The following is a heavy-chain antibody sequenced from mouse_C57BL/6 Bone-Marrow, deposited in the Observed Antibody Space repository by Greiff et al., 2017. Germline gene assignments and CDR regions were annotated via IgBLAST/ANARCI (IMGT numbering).Heavy chain of an antibody. D-gene: IGHD3-2*02. CDR2: IFPGSGST. V-gene: IGHV1-75*01. CDR1: GYTFTDYY. CDR3: ARTQLRPLFDY. Sequence: QVQLQQSGPELVKPGASVKISCKASGYTFTDYYINWVKQRPGQGLEWIGWIFPGSGSTYYNEKFKGKATLTVAKSSSTDYMLLSSLTSEDSAFYFCARTQLRPLFDYWGQGTTLTVSS. J-gene: IGHJ2*01.